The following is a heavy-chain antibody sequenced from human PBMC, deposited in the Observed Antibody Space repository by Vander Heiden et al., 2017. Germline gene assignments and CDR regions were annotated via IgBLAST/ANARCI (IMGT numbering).Heavy chain of an antibody. CDR1: GFTFSSYG. CDR2: KSYDGSNE. Sequence: QVPLVESGGGCVQPGRPLRLSCPPSGFTFSSYGMHWVRQAPGKGLEWVAVKSYDGSNEYYADSVKGRFTISRDNSKNTLYLQMNSLRAEDTAVYYCAKHVGDYEAGFDYWGQGTLVTVSS. CDR3: AKHVGDYEAGFDY. J-gene: IGHJ4*02. D-gene: IGHD4-17*01. V-gene: IGHV3-30*18.